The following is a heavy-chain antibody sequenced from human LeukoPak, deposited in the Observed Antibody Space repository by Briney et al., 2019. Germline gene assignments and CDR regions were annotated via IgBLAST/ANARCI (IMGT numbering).Heavy chain of an antibody. Sequence: PGGSLRLSCAASGFSFSDYGLHWVRQSPGKGLEWVAFKRYDGSNEYYAGSVKGRFTISRDNSKNTLYLQMSSLRPDDTAVYYCAKERYSSRPPGVYMDIWGKGTTVTVSS. CDR2: KRYDGSNE. D-gene: IGHD2-2*01. V-gene: IGHV3-30*02. CDR1: GFSFSDYG. J-gene: IGHJ6*03. CDR3: AKERYSSRPPGVYMDI.